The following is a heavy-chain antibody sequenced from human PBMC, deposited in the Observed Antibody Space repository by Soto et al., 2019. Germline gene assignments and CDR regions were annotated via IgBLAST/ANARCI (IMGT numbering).Heavy chain of an antibody. V-gene: IGHV1-3*01. CDR3: ARGLNGYLHYFDY. D-gene: IGHD5-18*01. J-gene: IGHJ4*02. Sequence: ASVKLYCKATGYTLISYAMHLARQAPGQRHEWMGWINAGNGNTKDSQKFQGRVTITRDTSASTAYMELSSLRSEDTAVYYCARGLNGYLHYFDYWGQGTPVTVSS. CDR2: INAGNGNT. CDR1: GYTLISYA.